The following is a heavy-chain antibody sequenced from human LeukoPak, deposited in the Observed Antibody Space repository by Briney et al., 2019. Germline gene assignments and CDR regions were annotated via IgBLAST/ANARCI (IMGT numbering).Heavy chain of an antibody. D-gene: IGHD3-22*01. J-gene: IGHJ3*02. CDR2: FSWNSGSI. V-gene: IGHV3-9*01. CDR3: AKGLITMIVVALDAFDI. Sequence: SLRLSCAASGFTFDDYAMHWVRQAPGKGLEWVSGFSWNSGSIGYADSVKGRFTISRDNAKNSLYLQMNSLRAEDTALYYCAKGLITMIVVALDAFDIWGQGTMVTVSS. CDR1: GFTFDDYA.